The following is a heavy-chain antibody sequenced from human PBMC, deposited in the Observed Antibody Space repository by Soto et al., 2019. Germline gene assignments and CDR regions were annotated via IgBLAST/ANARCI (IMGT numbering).Heavy chain of an antibody. CDR3: RRSSRYSTDV. Sequence: QLQLQESGPGLVKPSETLSLTCTVSGDSIRSSSYWGWIRQPPGKGLEWIGSIYSTGNTYYNPSLNSQVTISVDTSKKQFSLNVISVTAADTAVYYCRRSSRYSTDVWGQGTTVTVSS. CDR1: GDSIRSSSY. V-gene: IGHV4-39*01. CDR2: IYSTGNT. J-gene: IGHJ6*02. D-gene: IGHD6-13*01.